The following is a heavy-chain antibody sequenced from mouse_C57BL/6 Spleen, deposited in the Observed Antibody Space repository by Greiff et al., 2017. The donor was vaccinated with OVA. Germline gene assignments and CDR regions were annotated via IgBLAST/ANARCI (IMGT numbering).Heavy chain of an antibody. J-gene: IGHJ4*01. CDR2: INPGSGGT. CDR3: ARSCPLWYLYAMDY. Sequence: QVQLKESGAELVRPGTSVKVSCKASGYAFTNYLIEWVKQRPGQGLEWIGVINPGSGGTNYNEKFKGKATLTADKSSSTAYMQLSSLTSEDSAVYFCARSCPLWYLYAMDYWGQGTSVTVSS. CDR1: GYAFTNYL. D-gene: IGHD2-1*01. V-gene: IGHV1-54*01.